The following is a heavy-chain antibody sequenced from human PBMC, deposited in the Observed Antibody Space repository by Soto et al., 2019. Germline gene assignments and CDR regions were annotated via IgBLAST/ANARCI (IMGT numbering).Heavy chain of an antibody. J-gene: IGHJ4*02. CDR2: IWYDGSNK. CDR3: ARGGDPDY. D-gene: IGHD2-21*02. V-gene: IGHV3-33*08. CDR1: GFTFSIYS. Sequence: GGSLRLSCAASGFTFSIYSMNWVRQAPGKGLEWVAVIWYDGSNKYYEDSVKGRFTISRDNAKNTLYLQMNNLRAEDTAVYYCARGGDPDYWGQGTLVTVSS.